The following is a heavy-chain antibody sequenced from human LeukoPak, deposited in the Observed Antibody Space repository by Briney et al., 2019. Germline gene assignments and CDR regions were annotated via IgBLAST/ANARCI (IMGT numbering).Heavy chain of an antibody. D-gene: IGHD1-1*01. CDR3: ARVXAAVANEWRYFDY. J-gene: IGHJ4*02. CDR1: GYTFTSYG. Sequence: GASVKVSCKASGYTFTSYGISWVRQAPGQGLEWMGWISAYNGNTNYAQKLQGRVTMTTDTSTSTAYMELRSLRSDDTAVYYCARVXAAVANEWRYFDYWGQGTLVTVSS. CDR2: ISAYNGNT. V-gene: IGHV1-18*01.